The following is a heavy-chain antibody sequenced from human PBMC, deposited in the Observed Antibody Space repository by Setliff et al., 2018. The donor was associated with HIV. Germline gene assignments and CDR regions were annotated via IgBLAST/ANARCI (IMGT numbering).Heavy chain of an antibody. Sequence: SETLSLTCAVYGGSLSDSFWGWIRHPPGKGLEWIGEIDHSGSTNYNSSLESRVTISRDMSKKQFSLKMTSATAADAAVYFCARGLHYHYYMDVWGKGTMVTVSS. J-gene: IGHJ6*03. V-gene: IGHV4-34*01. CDR3: ARGLHYHYYMDV. CDR1: GGSLSDSF. CDR2: IDHSGST.